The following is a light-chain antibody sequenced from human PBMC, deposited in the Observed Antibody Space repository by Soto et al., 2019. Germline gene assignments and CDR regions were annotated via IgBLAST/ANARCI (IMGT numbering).Light chain of an antibody. CDR3: QQYNNWPPLT. Sequence: EIVMTQSPVTLSVSPGERATLSCRASQSVSSNLAWYQQKPGQAPRLLIYGASTRATGIPARFSGSGSGTEFTLTISNLQSEDFAVYYCQQYNNWPPLTFGGGTKVEIK. CDR2: GAS. V-gene: IGKV3-15*01. J-gene: IGKJ4*01. CDR1: QSVSSN.